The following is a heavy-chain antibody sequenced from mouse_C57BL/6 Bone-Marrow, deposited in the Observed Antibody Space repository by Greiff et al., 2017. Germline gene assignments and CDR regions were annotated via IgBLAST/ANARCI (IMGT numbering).Heavy chain of an antibody. Sequence: VQLQQSGAELVRPGTSVKVSCKASGYAFTNYLIEWVKQRPGQGLEWIGVINPGSGGTYSNEKFKGKATLTADKSSSTAYMQLSSLTSEDSAVYFCARAGDYGSSCDYWGQGTTLTVSS. V-gene: IGHV1-54*01. D-gene: IGHD1-1*01. CDR1: GYAFTNYL. CDR2: INPGSGGT. CDR3: ARAGDYGSSCDY. J-gene: IGHJ2*01.